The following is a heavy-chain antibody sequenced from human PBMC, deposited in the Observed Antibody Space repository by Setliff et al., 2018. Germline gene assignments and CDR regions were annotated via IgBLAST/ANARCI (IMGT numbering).Heavy chain of an antibody. CDR2: INHSGST. V-gene: IGHV4-34*01. CDR1: GASFSDYY. Sequence: SETLSLTCTVYGASFSDYYWGWIRQPPGKGLEWIAEINHSGSTNYNPSLKSRVTISVDTSKNQFSLKLTSVTAADTAVYYCARVDFTMIQGVLGLWGQGTLVTVPS. D-gene: IGHD3-10*01. CDR3: ARVDFTMIQGVLGL. J-gene: IGHJ1*01.